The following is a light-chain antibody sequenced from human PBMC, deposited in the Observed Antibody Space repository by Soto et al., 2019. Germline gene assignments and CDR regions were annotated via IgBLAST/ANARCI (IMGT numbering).Light chain of an antibody. CDR1: QNIAGY. CDR3: QQTYITPYT. CDR2: GSS. V-gene: IGKV1-39*01. Sequence: DIQMTQSPSSLSVSVGDRVTITCRASQNIAGYLNWYQQKPGKAPKLLIYGSSNLQSGVPSTFSGSGSGTDFNLTITSLQPEDFATYYCQQTYITPYTFGQGTTLQIK. J-gene: IGKJ2*01.